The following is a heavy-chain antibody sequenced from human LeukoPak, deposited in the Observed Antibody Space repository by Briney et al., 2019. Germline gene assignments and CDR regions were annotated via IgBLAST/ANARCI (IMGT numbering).Heavy chain of an antibody. V-gene: IGHV3-23*01. CDR3: AKETRYCRGGSCYSAPFDY. CDR2: ICDSGGST. J-gene: IGHJ4*02. CDR1: GFTFSSYA. D-gene: IGHD2-15*01. Sequence: GGSLRLSCAASGFTFSSYAMSWVRQAPGKGLEWVSLICDSGGSTYYADSVKGRFTISRDNSKNTLYLQMNSLRADDTAVYYCAKETRYCRGGSCYSAPFDYWGQGTLVTVSS.